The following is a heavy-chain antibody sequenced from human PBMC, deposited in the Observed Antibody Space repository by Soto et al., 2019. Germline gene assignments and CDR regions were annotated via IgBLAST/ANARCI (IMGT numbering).Heavy chain of an antibody. Sequence: ASVKVSCKASGYTFTKYGISWVLQAPGQGLEWMGWISAYNGYTTYTQKLQGRVTMTTDTSTSTAYMELRSLRSDDTAVYYCAREGVPHDSVANNWYAPWGQGTLVTVSS. D-gene: IGHD3-3*01. J-gene: IGHJ5*02. V-gene: IGHV1-18*01. CDR1: GYTFTKYG. CDR2: ISAYNGYT. CDR3: AREGVPHDSVANNWYAP.